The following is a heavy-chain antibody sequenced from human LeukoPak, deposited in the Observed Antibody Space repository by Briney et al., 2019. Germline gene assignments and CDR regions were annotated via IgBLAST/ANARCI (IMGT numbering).Heavy chain of an antibody. CDR3: ARDRDGAQGGY. CDR2: INPNNGDT. CDR1: GYTFTDYY. D-gene: IGHD4-17*01. Sequence: ASVKVSCKASGYTFTDYYIHWMRQAPGQGLEWMGWINPNNGDTNYAQKFLGRVTMTMDTSINTAYMELSKLRSDDTAVHYCARDRDGAQGGYWGQGTLVTVSS. V-gene: IGHV1-2*02. J-gene: IGHJ4*02.